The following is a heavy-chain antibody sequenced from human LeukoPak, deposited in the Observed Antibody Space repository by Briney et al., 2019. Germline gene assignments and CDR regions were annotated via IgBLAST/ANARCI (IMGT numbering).Heavy chain of an antibody. J-gene: IGHJ3*02. V-gene: IGHV1-2*02. CDR3: ARDGTCGGDCPDAFDI. CDR2: INPNSGGT. D-gene: IGHD2-21*02. Sequence: GASVKVSCKASGYTFTGYYMHWVRQAPGQGLEWMGWINPNSGGTNYAQKFQGRVTMTRDTSISTAYMELSRLRSDDTAVYYCARDGTCGGDCPDAFDIWGQGTMVTVSS. CDR1: GYTFTGYY.